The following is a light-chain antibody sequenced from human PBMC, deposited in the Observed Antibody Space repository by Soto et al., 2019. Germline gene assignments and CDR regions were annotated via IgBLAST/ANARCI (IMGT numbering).Light chain of an antibody. CDR3: QQYNNWPPIT. V-gene: IGKV3D-15*01. CDR1: QGVSSN. Sequence: EIVMTQSPATLSVSLGERATLSCRASQGVSSNLAWYQQKPGQAPRLLIYGASTRATGIPARFSGSGSGTEFTLIISSLQSEDFAVYYCQQYNNWPPITFGQGTRLEIK. J-gene: IGKJ5*01. CDR2: GAS.